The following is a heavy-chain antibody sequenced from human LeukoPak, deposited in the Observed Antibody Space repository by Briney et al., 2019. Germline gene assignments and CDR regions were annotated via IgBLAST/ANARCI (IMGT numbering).Heavy chain of an antibody. CDR2: IYWDDDN. J-gene: IGHJ4*02. Sequence: SGLTLVKPTQTLTLTCTFSGFSLTTYGVGVGWIRQPPGKALEWLAIIYWDDDNRFSPSLKSRLTVTKDTSKNQVVLIMTNMDPADTATYYCAHRQTGYNSEWSWGYFDYWGQGILVTVSS. CDR1: GFSLTTYGVG. CDR3: AHRQTGYNSEWSWGYFDY. D-gene: IGHD1-14*01. V-gene: IGHV2-5*02.